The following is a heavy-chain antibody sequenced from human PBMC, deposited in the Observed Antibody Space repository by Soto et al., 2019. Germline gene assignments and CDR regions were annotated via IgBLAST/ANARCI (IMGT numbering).Heavy chain of an antibody. J-gene: IGHJ4*02. Sequence: TGGSLRLSCAASGFNFATYSMSWVRQAPGKGLEWVSAISGSGGSTYYADSVKGRFTISRDNSKNTLYLQMNSLRAEDTAVYYCAKEIEMATIRNPGFDYWGQGTLVTVSS. V-gene: IGHV3-23*01. CDR1: GFNFATYS. CDR2: ISGSGGST. CDR3: AKEIEMATIRNPGFDY. D-gene: IGHD5-12*01.